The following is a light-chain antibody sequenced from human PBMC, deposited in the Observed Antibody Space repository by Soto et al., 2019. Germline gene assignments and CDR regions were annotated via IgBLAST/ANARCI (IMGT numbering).Light chain of an antibody. CDR2: KAS. V-gene: IGKV1-5*03. CDR1: QSITTW. J-gene: IGKJ1*01. Sequence: EIQMTQSPSTLSASVGDRVAITCRASQSITTWLAWYQHKPGKAPKLLIYKASSLQSGVPSRFSGSGSGTEFTLTISSLQPDDFATYYCQHYNSYSEAFGQGTKVDIK. CDR3: QHYNSYSEA.